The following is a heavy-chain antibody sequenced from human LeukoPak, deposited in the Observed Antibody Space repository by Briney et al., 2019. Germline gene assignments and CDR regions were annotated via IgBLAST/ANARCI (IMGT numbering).Heavy chain of an antibody. CDR3: ARGGRGRILRYYFDF. CDR2: TRTKPHGGTT. Sequence: AGGSLRLSCSASGFTFEDYAMSWFRQAPGKGLEWLGFTRTKPHGGTTQYAASVKDRVSIVTDASRGIAYLHISSLQFGDTGVYYCARGGRGRILRYYFDFWGQGTLVTVSS. CDR1: GFTFEDYA. J-gene: IGHJ4*02. V-gene: IGHV3-49*03. D-gene: IGHD3-10*01.